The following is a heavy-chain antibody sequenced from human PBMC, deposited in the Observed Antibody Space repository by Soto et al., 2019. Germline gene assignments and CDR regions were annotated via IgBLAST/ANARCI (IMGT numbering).Heavy chain of an antibody. J-gene: IGHJ4*02. V-gene: IGHV4-59*01. D-gene: IGHD5-12*01. Sequence: PSETLSLTCTVSGGSISTYYWSWIRQPPGKGLEWIGFIYYSGTTNYNPSLKSRVTISVDTSKNQLSLKLSSVTAADTAMYYCARDAYSGYDKGYFDYWGQGSLVTVS. CDR1: GGSISTYY. CDR2: IYYSGTT. CDR3: ARDAYSGYDKGYFDY.